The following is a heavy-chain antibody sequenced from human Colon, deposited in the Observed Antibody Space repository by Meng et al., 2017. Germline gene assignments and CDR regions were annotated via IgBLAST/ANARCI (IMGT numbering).Heavy chain of an antibody. CDR1: GYSFTTYA. CDR3: ATDFSPRGDY. Sequence: QVQLVQSGAEVKKPGASVKVSCKASGYSFTTYAMHWVRQAPGQGLEWMGWINTANGNAVYSETFQGRLTMTRDASASTVNMELSSLGSEDTAVYYCATDFSPRGDYWGQGTLVTVSS. CDR2: INTANGNA. D-gene: IGHD3-3*01. J-gene: IGHJ4*02. V-gene: IGHV1-3*04.